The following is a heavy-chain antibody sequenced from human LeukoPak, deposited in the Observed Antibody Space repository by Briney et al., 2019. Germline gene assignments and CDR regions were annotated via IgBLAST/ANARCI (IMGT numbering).Heavy chain of an antibody. V-gene: IGHV1-69*13. D-gene: IGHD3-10*01. CDR2: IISIFGTA. CDR3: ARDKGYYGSGSSAWCY. Sequence: SVKVSCKASGGTFSSYAISWVRQAPGQGLEWMGGIISIFGTANYAQKFQGRVTITADESTSTAYMGLSSLRSEDTAVYYCARDKGYYGSGSSAWCYWGQGTLVTVSS. J-gene: IGHJ4*02. CDR1: GGTFSSYA.